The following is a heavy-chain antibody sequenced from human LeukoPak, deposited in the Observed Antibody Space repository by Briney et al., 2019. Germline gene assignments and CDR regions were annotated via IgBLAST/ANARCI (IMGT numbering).Heavy chain of an antibody. D-gene: IGHD1-26*01. Sequence: SGPALVKPTQPLTLTCTFSGFSLSTSGVGVGWIRQPPGKALEWLALIYWDDDKRYSPSLRSRLTITKDTSRNQVVFTMTNMDPVDTATYYCAHTGGTYSLGYWGQGTLVTVSS. V-gene: IGHV2-5*02. CDR2: IYWDDDK. J-gene: IGHJ4*02. CDR1: GFSLSTSGVG. CDR3: AHTGGTYSLGY.